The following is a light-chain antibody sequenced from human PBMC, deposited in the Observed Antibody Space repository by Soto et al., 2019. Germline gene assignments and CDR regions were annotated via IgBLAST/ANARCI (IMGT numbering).Light chain of an antibody. J-gene: IGLJ1*01. CDR3: QSYDSRLSEYV. Sequence: QSVLTQPPSLSGAPGQRVTISCTGSSSNIGAGFDVHWYQQVPGTAPRLLINANTNRPSGAPDRFSGSKSGTSASLAITGPQPEDEADYFCQSYDSRLSEYVFGSGTKVTVL. V-gene: IGLV1-40*01. CDR1: SSNIGAGFD. CDR2: ANT.